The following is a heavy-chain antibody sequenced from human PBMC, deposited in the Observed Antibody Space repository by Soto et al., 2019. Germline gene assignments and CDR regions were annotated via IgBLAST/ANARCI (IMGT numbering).Heavy chain of an antibody. D-gene: IGHD3-3*01. CDR3: ARVTIFGMNP. CDR1: GYPFTSYD. V-gene: IGHV1-8*01. CDR2: MNPNSGNT. J-gene: IGHJ5*02. Sequence: SSVKVSCKASGYPFTSYDINWVRQATGQGLEWMGWMNPNSGNTGYAQKFQGRVTMTRNTSISTAHMELSSLRSEDTAVYYCARVTIFGMNPWGQGPLATVSS.